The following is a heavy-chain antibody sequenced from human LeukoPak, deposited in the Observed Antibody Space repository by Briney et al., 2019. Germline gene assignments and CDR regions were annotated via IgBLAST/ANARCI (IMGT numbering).Heavy chain of an antibody. J-gene: IGHJ6*03. CDR1: GFSLSNYG. V-gene: IGHV3-33*01. CDR3: ARDHRPEIQYYYMDV. D-gene: IGHD1-14*01. Sequence: GGSLRLSCAASGFSLSNYGMHWVRQAPGKGLEWVAALLYDGNTRHYADSVKGRFTISRDISKNTFYLQMNSLTAEDTPVYYCARDHRPEIQYYYMDVWGKGTTVAVSS. CDR2: LLYDGNTR.